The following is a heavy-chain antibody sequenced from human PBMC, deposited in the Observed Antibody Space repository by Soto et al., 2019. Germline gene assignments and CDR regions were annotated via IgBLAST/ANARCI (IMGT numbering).Heavy chain of an antibody. CDR1: GFTFSSYG. CDR3: ARDRSTMVRGYYYGMDV. CDR2: IWYDGSNK. D-gene: IGHD3-10*01. J-gene: IGHJ6*02. V-gene: IGHV3-33*01. Sequence: PGGSLRLSCAASGFTFSSYGMHWVRQAPGKGLEWVAVIWYDGSNKYYADSVRGRFTISRDNSKNTLYLQMNSLRAEDTAVYYCARDRSTMVRGYYYGMDVWGQGTTVTVSS.